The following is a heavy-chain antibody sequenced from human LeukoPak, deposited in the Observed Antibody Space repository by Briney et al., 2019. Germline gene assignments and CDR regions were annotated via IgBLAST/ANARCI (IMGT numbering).Heavy chain of an antibody. J-gene: IGHJ6*03. D-gene: IGHD2-2*02. V-gene: IGHV1-69*05. Sequence: ASVKVSCKASGGTFSSYAISWVRQAPGQGLEWMGGIIPIFGTANYAQKFQGRVTITTDESTSTAYMELSSLRSEDTAVYYCARDAVPAAINYYYYMDVWGKGTTVTVSS. CDR1: GGTFSSYA. CDR3: ARDAVPAAINYYYYMDV. CDR2: IIPIFGTA.